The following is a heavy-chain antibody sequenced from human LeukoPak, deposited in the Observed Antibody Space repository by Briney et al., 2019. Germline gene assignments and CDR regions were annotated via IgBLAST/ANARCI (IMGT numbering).Heavy chain of an antibody. J-gene: IGHJ4*02. V-gene: IGHV1-46*01. CDR2: INPSGGST. CDR1: GYTFTSYY. Sequence: ASVKVSCKASGYTFTSYYMHWVRQAPGQGLEWMGIINPSGGSTSYAQKFQGRVTMTRDTSTSTVYMELSSLRSEDTAVYYCAREGARYSSSSHGPFDYWDQGTLVTVSS. D-gene: IGHD6-6*01. CDR3: AREGARYSSSSHGPFDY.